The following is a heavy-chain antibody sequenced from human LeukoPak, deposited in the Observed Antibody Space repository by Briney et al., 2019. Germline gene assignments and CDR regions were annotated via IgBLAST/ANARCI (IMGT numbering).Heavy chain of an antibody. CDR2: ISGSEGST. J-gene: IGHJ4*02. V-gene: IGHV3-23*01. CDR1: GFTFSSYA. Sequence: PGGSLRLSCAASGFTFSSYAMTWVRQAPDKGLEWVSAISGSEGSTYYADSVKGRFTISRDDSQNTLYLQMNSLSAEDPAVYYCAKVETSGGANCYALDYWGQGTLVTVSS. D-gene: IGHD2-2*01. CDR3: AKVETSGGANCYALDY.